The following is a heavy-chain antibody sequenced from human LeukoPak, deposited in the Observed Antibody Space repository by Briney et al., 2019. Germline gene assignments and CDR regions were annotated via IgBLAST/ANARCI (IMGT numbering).Heavy chain of an antibody. V-gene: IGHV1-2*02. CDR3: ARTISPLIDYGFAFDI. D-gene: IGHD3/OR15-3a*01. CDR1: GYTFTGYY. CDR2: INPNSGGT. J-gene: IGHJ3*02. Sequence: GASVKVSCKASGYTFTGYYMHWVRQAPGQGLEWMGWINPNSGGTNYAQKFQGRVTMTRDTSISTAYMELSRLRSDDTAVYYCARTISPLIDYGFAFDIWGQGTMVTVSS.